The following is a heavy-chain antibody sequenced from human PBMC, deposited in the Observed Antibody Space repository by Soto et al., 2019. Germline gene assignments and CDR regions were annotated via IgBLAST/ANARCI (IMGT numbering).Heavy chain of an antibody. Sequence: QVQLVLSGAEVKNPGASVKVSCKASGYTFTSYGISWVRQAPGQGLEWFGWISANNGNTNYAQKLQGRVTMTTDTSTSTAYMELRSLRSDDTAVYYCARDNGDYFLSTFHYWGQGALVTVSS. CDR3: ARDNGDYFLSTFHY. D-gene: IGHD4-17*01. CDR1: GYTFTSYG. CDR2: ISANNGNT. J-gene: IGHJ4*02. V-gene: IGHV1-18*01.